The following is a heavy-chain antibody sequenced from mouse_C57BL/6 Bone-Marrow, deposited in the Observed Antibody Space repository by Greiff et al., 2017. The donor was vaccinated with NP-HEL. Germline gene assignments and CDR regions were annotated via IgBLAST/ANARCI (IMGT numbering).Heavy chain of an antibody. CDR1: GFTFSDYY. CDR3: ARADGSTCMDY. CDR2: INYDGSST. Sequence: EVQVVESEGGLVQPGSSMKLSCTASGFTFSDYYMAWVRQVPEKGLEWVANINYDGSSTYYLDSLKSRFIISRDNAKNILYLQMSSLKSEDTATYYCARADGSTCMDYWGQGTSVTVSS. J-gene: IGHJ4*01. D-gene: IGHD1-1*01. V-gene: IGHV5-16*01.